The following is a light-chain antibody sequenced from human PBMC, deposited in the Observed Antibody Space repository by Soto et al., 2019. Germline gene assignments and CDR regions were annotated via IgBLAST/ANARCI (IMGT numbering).Light chain of an antibody. V-gene: IGKV3-15*01. CDR3: QQYSNWPTRAWT. CDR2: DAS. J-gene: IGKJ1*01. CDR1: QSVSSN. Sequence: EIVMTQSPATLSVSPGERATLSCRASQSVSSNLAWYQQRPGQAPRLLIYDASTRATGIPARFSDSESGTEFTLTTTSLPSEDFAVYNCQQYSNWPTRAWTVDQGTKVEIK.